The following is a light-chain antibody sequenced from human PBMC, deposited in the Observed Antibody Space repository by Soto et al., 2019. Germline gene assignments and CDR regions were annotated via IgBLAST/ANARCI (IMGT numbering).Light chain of an antibody. CDR2: DAS. Sequence: EIVLTQSPGTLSLSPGERATLSCRASQSVRSSYIAWYQQKPGQAPRLLIYDASSRATGIPDRFSGSGSGTDFTLTVSRLEPEDFAVYYCQQYGGSPLTFGGGTKAEIK. V-gene: IGKV3-20*01. CDR3: QQYGGSPLT. CDR1: QSVRSSY. J-gene: IGKJ4*01.